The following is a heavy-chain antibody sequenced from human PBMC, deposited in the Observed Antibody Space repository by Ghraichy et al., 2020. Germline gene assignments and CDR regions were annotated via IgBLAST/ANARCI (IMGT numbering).Heavy chain of an antibody. D-gene: IGHD3-10*01. CDR2: ISSSSSYI. CDR1: GFTFSSYS. CDR3: ARDPPRGYGMDV. Sequence: GGSLRLSCAASGFTFSSYSMNWVRQAPGKGLEWVSSISSSSSYIYYADSVKDRFTISRDNAKNSLYLQMNSLRAEDTAVYYCARDPPRGYGMDVWGQGTTVTVSS. V-gene: IGHV3-21*01. J-gene: IGHJ6*02.